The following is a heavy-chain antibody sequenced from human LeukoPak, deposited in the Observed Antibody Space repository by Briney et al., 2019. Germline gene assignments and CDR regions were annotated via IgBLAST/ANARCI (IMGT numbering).Heavy chain of an antibody. D-gene: IGHD1-26*01. Sequence: PGGSLRLSCAASGFTFSGHAMHWVRQAPGKGLEWVIFISYDGNRKYYAESVKDRFTISRDNSKNTLYLQMNSLRTEDTAVYYCARDQSGTYSLDNWGQGTLVTVSS. CDR2: ISYDGNRK. V-gene: IGHV3-30-3*01. CDR3: ARDQSGTYSLDN. CDR1: GFTFSGHA. J-gene: IGHJ4*02.